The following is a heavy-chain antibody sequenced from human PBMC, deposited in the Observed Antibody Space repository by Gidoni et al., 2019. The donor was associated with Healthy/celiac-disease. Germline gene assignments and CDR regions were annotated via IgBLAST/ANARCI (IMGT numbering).Heavy chain of an antibody. CDR3: ARGPDAGLFAYY. D-gene: IGHD2-2*01. CDR2: IYYSGST. CDR1: GGSISSYY. V-gene: IGHV4-59*01. Sequence: QVHLQESGPGLVKPSETLSLPCTVPGGSISSYYWSWIRQPPWKGLEWIGYIYYSGSTNYNPSLKSRVTISVDTSKNQFSLKLSSVTAADTAVYYCARGPDAGLFAYYWGQGTLVTVSS. J-gene: IGHJ4*02.